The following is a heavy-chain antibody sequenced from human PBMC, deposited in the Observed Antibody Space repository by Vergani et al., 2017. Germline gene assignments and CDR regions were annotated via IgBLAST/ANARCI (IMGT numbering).Heavy chain of an antibody. D-gene: IGHD2-15*01. CDR2: VNFVTGAA. Sequence: QVQLVQSGAAVKKPGASAKVSCTASGYIFKNYYMHWLRLAPGQGFQWMGVVNFVTGAATSPPKFEGRITMTRDPYTATFYMDLSSLKYEDTAIYYCARSIGYCTSGSCRPYYFDLWGQGTLVTVSS. V-gene: IGHV1-46*02. CDR3: ARSIGYCTSGSCRPYYFDL. J-gene: IGHJ4*02. CDR1: GYIFKNYY.